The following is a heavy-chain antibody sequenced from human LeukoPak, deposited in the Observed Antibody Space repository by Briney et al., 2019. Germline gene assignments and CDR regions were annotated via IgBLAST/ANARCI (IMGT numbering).Heavy chain of an antibody. V-gene: IGHV4-30-4*02. CDR1: GGSFSSGANY. Sequence: SETLTLSCTASGGSFSSGANYWGWNGPPPGQDREWIGNTYYSGATYDNPSLKSRVTISVAASKDQFSLKLSSVTAADTAVYYCARGPHPDWLLSYYYSMDVWGKGTTVTVSS. CDR2: TYYSGAT. D-gene: IGHD3/OR15-3a*01. CDR3: ARGPHPDWLLSYYYSMDV. J-gene: IGHJ6*03.